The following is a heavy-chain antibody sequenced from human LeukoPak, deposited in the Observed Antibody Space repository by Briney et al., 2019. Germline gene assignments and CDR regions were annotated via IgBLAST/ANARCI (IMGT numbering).Heavy chain of an antibody. Sequence: PGGSLRLSCAASGFTFDDYGMSWVRQAPGKGLEWVSSISSSSSYIYYADSVKGRFTISRDNAKNSLFLQMNSLRAEGTAVYFCARATWDPNYYYYMDVWGKGTTVTISS. V-gene: IGHV3-21*01. CDR2: ISSSSSYI. CDR1: GFTFDDYG. D-gene: IGHD1-26*01. CDR3: ARATWDPNYYYYMDV. J-gene: IGHJ6*03.